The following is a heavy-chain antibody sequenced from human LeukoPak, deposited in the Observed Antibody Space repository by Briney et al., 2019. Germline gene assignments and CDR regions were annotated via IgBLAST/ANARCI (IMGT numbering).Heavy chain of an antibody. Sequence: AGGSLRLSCAASEFAFSTYNMNWVRQAPGKGLVWVSRIASDGSSTTYADSVKGRFSISRDNAKNTLYLQMNSLRVEDTAVYYCARGRPHGNDYWGQGTLVTVSS. V-gene: IGHV3-74*01. D-gene: IGHD4-23*01. CDR3: ARGRPHGNDY. J-gene: IGHJ4*02. CDR1: EFAFSTYN. CDR2: IASDGSST.